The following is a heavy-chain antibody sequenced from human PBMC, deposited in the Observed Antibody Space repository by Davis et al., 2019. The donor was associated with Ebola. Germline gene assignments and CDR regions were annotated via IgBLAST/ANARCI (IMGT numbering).Heavy chain of an antibody. J-gene: IGHJ4*02. CDR2: ISSSSSTI. Sequence: GESLKISCAASGFTFSSYSMNWVRQAPGKGLEWVSYISSSSSTIYYADSVKGRFTISRDNSKNTLYLQMNSLRAEDTAVYYCARVTVAGYWGQGTLVTVSS. D-gene: IGHD6-19*01. V-gene: IGHV3-48*01. CDR3: ARVTVAGY. CDR1: GFTFSSYS.